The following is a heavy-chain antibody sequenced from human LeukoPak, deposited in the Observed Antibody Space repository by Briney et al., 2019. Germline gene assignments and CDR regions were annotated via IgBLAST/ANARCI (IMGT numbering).Heavy chain of an antibody. Sequence: GGSLRLSCAAPGFTFSNYAMSWVRQAPGKGLQWVSSISGRGDITHYADSVKGRFTISRDNSKNTLFPQMNSLRAEDTAVYYCAKDLTWIPPVLVTFDLRGQGTLVTVSS. CDR1: GFTFSNYA. V-gene: IGHV3-23*01. J-gene: IGHJ4*02. CDR2: ISGRGDIT. CDR3: AKDLTWIPPVLVTFDL. D-gene: IGHD4-23*01.